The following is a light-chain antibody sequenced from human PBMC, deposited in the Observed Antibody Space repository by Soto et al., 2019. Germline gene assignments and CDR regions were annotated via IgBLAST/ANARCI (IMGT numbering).Light chain of an antibody. CDR1: SGSIARNY. Sequence: LTQPHSVSESPGKTVTISCTRSSGSIARNYVQWYQQRPGSAPTTVIYEDNQRPSGVPDRFSGSIDSSSNSASLTISGLKTEDEADYYCQSYDSSNHRVVFGGGTKLTAL. J-gene: IGLJ2*01. CDR2: EDN. V-gene: IGLV6-57*04. CDR3: QSYDSSNHRVV.